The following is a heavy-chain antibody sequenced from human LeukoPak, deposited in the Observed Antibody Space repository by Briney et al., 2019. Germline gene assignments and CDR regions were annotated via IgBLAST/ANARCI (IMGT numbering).Heavy chain of an antibody. CDR3: ARAVYSYGWTMGY. J-gene: IGHJ4*02. CDR1: GYTFTSSG. D-gene: IGHD5-18*01. Sequence: ASVTVSCKASGYTFTSSGIIWVRQAPGQGLEWMGWISVYNGNTNSAQKLQGRINMTTDTSTRTADMEQRSLRSDDTAVYYCARAVYSYGWTMGYWGQGTLVTVSS. V-gene: IGHV1-18*01. CDR2: ISVYNGNT.